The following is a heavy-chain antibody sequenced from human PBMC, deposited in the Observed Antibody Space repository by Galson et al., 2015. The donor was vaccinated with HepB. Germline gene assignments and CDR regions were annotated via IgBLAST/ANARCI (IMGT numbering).Heavy chain of an antibody. CDR1: GFTVSSNY. CDR2: IYSGGST. Sequence: SLRLSCAASGFTVSSNYMSWVRQAPGKGLEWVSVIYSGGSTYYADSVKGRFTISRDNSKNTLYLQMNSLRAEDTAVYYCARELDYGSGSYYFWSYGMDVWGQGTTVTVSS. D-gene: IGHD3-10*01. CDR3: ARELDYGSGSYYFWSYGMDV. V-gene: IGHV3-66*01. J-gene: IGHJ6*02.